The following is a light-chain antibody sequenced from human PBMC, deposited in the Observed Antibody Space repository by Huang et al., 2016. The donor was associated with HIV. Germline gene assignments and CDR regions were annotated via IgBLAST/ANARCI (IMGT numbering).Light chain of an antibody. V-gene: IGKV3-11*01. Sequence: EFVLTQSPATLSLSSGGRAPLSCWASQCVDSDLAWYQQKPGQAPRLLIDDAINRATGIPDRFSGSGAGTDFSRTISYLEPEDFAVYYCQQRSDWRKTFGRGTKVEI. CDR2: DAI. CDR1: QCVDSD. J-gene: IGKJ1*01. CDR3: QQRSDWRKT.